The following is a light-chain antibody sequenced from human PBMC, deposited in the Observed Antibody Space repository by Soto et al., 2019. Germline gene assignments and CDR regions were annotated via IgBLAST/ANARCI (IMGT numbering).Light chain of an antibody. Sequence: DIVMTQSPAILSVSLGERATLSCLASQSISDNLAWYQQRSGQAPRLLIYGASTRATGVPARFSGSGSGTGFTLSISSRQYDDFAIYYCQQYKGWPPLTFGGGSKVE. CDR1: QSISDN. CDR2: GAS. J-gene: IGKJ4*01. V-gene: IGKV3-15*01. CDR3: QQYKGWPPLT.